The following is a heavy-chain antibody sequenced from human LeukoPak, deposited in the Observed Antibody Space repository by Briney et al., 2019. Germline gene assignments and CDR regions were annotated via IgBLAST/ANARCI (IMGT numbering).Heavy chain of an antibody. Sequence: ASVKVSCKASGYTFTSYYMHWVRQAPGQGLEWMGIINPSGGSTSYAQKFQGRVTMTRDMSTSTVYMELSSLRSEDTAVYYCARAQVHTVPFWFDPWAREPWSPSPQ. CDR2: INPSGGST. CDR3: ARAQVHTVPFWFDP. J-gene: IGHJ5*02. V-gene: IGHV1-46*01. CDR1: GYTFTSYY. D-gene: IGHD4-17*01.